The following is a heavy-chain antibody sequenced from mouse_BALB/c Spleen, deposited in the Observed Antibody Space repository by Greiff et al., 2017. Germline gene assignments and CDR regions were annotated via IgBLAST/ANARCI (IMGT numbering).Heavy chain of an antibody. Sequence: EVQLVESGGGLVQPGGSRKLSCAASGFTFSSFGMHWVRQAPEKGLEWVAYISSGSSTIYYADTVKGRFTISRDNPKNTLFLQMTSLRSEDTAMYYCARDYYGSSYDFDYWGQGTTLTVSS. J-gene: IGHJ2*01. CDR2: ISSGSSTI. D-gene: IGHD1-1*01. CDR1: GFTFSSFG. V-gene: IGHV5-17*02. CDR3: ARDYYGSSYDFDY.